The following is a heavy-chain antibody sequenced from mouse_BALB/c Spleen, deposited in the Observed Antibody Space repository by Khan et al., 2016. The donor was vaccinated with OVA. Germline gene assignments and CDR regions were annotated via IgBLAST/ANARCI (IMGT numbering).Heavy chain of an antibody. D-gene: IGHD2-1*01. CDR1: GYTFTSYW. Sequence: LQQPGSELVRPGASVKLSCKASGYTFTSYWMHWVKQRHGQGLEWIGNIYPGSGSTNYDEMFKSKGTLTVDTSSSTAYMHLSSLTSEDSAVYYCTRGGYYGKSLFAYWGQRTLVTVSA. V-gene: IGHV1S22*01. CDR2: IYPGSGST. J-gene: IGHJ3*01. CDR3: TRGGYYGKSLFAY.